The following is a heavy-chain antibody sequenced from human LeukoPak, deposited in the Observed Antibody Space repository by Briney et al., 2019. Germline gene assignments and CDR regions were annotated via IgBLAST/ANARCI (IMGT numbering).Heavy chain of an antibody. V-gene: IGHV1-46*01. J-gene: IGHJ5*02. CDR2: INPSGGST. CDR1: GYTFTSYY. CDR3: ARVGHSETTVTRFPKYNWFDP. D-gene: IGHD4-11*01. Sequence: ASVKVSCKASGYTFTSYYMHWMRQAPGQGLEWMGIINPSGGSTSYAQKFQGRVTMTRDTSTSTVYMELSSLRSEDTAVYYCARVGHSETTVTRFPKYNWFDPWGQGTLVTVSS.